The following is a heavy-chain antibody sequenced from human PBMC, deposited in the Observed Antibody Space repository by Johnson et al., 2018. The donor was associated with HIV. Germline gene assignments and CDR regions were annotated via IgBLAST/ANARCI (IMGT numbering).Heavy chain of an antibody. CDR1: GFTFSSYG. D-gene: IGHD7-27*01. V-gene: IGHV3-30*02. CDR3: AKGLKLGSGDDAFDI. J-gene: IGHJ3*02. CDR2: TRFDGNNK. Sequence: QVQLVESGGGVVQPGGSLRLSCAASGFTFSSYGMHWVRQAPGKGLEWVAFTRFDGNNKYYADSVKGRFSISRDNSKNTLYLQMNSLRAEDTAVYYCAKGLKLGSGDDAFDIWGQGTMVTVSS.